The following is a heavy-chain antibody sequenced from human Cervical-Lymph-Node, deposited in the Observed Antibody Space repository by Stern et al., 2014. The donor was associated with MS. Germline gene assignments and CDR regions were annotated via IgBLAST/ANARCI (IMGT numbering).Heavy chain of an antibody. D-gene: IGHD3-10*01. CDR3: AREFGESYGMDV. CDR1: GYTFSNYY. J-gene: IGHJ6*02. CDR2: LNPSGGGT. Sequence: VQLVESGAEVMKPGASVKVSCKASGYTFSNYYIHWVRQAPGQGLEWMGMLNPSGGGTTYAQKFQDRVTMTRDTSTSTSTSTVYMDLSSLTSEDTAVYYCAREFGESYGMDVWGQGTTVTVSS. V-gene: IGHV1-46*01.